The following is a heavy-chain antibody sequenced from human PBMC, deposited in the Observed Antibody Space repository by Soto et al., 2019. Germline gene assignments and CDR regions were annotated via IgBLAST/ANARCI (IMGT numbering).Heavy chain of an antibody. D-gene: IGHD1-26*01. J-gene: IGHJ4*02. CDR1: GFTFSNYW. Sequence: PGGSVRLSCAASGFTFSNYWIHWVRQVPGEGLVWVSTINNDGSRTWYADSVRGRIAMSRDNARNLVYLQMNSLRAEDTAVYYCGTTFEYWGQGALVTVLL. CDR2: INNDGSRT. CDR3: GTTFEY. V-gene: IGHV3-74*01.